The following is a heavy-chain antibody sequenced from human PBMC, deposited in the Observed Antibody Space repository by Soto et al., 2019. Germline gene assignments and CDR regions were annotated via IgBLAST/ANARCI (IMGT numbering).Heavy chain of an antibody. CDR2: ISGNADST. CDR3: VKGRAFRAVAGSDQ. D-gene: IGHD6-19*01. V-gene: IGHV3-23*01. Sequence: EVQLSESGGGLIQPGGSLRLSCVASGFTFRSYVMSWVRQAPGKGLEWVSDISGNADSTNYADSVRGRFTISRDNSKNTLDLQMNSLRVEDTGRYYCVKGRAFRAVAGSDQWGQGTQVTVSA. J-gene: IGHJ4*02. CDR1: GFTFRSYV.